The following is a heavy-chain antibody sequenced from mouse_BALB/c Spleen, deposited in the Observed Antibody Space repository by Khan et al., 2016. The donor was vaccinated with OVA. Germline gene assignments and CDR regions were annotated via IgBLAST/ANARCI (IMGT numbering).Heavy chain of an antibody. CDR3: ARWYFGSNWFAY. J-gene: IGHJ3*01. D-gene: IGHD1-1*01. V-gene: IGHV1-18*01. CDR1: GYTFTEYT. Sequence: VQLKESGPELVKPGASVKISCKTSGYTFTEYTMHWVKQSHGKSLEWIGGINPNNGDTNYSQKFKGKATLTVDKSSSTAYMEFRSLTSEDSAVYYCARWYFGSNWFAYWGQGTLVTVSA. CDR2: INPNNGDT.